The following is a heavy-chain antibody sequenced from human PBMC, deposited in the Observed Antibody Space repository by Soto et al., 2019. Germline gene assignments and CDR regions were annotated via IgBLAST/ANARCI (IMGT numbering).Heavy chain of an antibody. CDR3: ANLASTVSRVAFDI. J-gene: IGHJ3*02. CDR2: ISYDGSNN. D-gene: IGHD1-26*01. V-gene: IGHV3-30-3*01. Sequence: GGSLRLSCAASGFTFSSYAMHWVRQAPGKGLEWVAVISYDGSNNYYADSVKGRFTISRDNSKNTLYLQMNRLSADDTPLYYCANLASTVSRVAFDICGQETMVTVS. CDR1: GFTFSSYA.